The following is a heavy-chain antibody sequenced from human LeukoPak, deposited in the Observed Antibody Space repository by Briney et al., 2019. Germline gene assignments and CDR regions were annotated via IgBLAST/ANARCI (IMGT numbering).Heavy chain of an antibody. CDR2: ISGSGGST. CDR3: ANGLSLSRYGDYFDY. CDR1: GFTFSSYA. J-gene: IGHJ4*02. Sequence: GGSLRLSCAASGFTFSSYAMSWVRQAPGKGLEWVSAISGSGGSTYYADSVKGRFTISIDNSKNTQYLQMNSMRAEDTAVYYCANGLSLSRYGDYFDYWGRGTLVSVS. V-gene: IGHV3-23*01. D-gene: IGHD3-16*01.